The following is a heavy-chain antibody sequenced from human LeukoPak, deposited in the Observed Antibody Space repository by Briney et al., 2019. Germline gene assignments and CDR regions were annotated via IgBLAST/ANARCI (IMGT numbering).Heavy chain of an antibody. CDR1: GGSISSYY. V-gene: IGHV4-59*08. CDR3: ARGGYYYDSSGYYFQDAFDI. Sequence: SETLSLTCTVSGGSISSYYWSWIRQPPGKGLEWIGYIYYSGSTNYNPSLKSRVTISVDTSKNQFPLKLSSVTAADTAVYYCARGGYYYDSSGYYFQDAFDIWGQGTMVTVSS. CDR2: IYYSGST. J-gene: IGHJ3*02. D-gene: IGHD3-22*01.